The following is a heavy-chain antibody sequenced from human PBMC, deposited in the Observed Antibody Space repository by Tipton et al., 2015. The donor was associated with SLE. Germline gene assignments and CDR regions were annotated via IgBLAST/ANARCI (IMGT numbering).Heavy chain of an antibody. V-gene: IGHV4-59*11. Sequence: TLSLTCTVSGGSISSHYWSWIRQPPGKGLEWIGYIYYSGSTNYNPSLKSRVTISVDTSKNQFSLKLSSVTAADTAVYYCARGGRGAAASDYFDYWGQGTLVTVSS. D-gene: IGHD6-13*01. CDR3: ARGGRGAAASDYFDY. CDR1: GGSISSHY. J-gene: IGHJ4*02. CDR2: IYYSGST.